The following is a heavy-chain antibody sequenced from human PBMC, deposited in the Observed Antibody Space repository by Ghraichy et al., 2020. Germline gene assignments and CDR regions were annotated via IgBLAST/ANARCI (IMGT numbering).Heavy chain of an antibody. V-gene: IGHV3-23*01. CDR1: GFTFSSYA. CDR2: ISGSGGST. Sequence: GESLNISCAASGFTFSSYAMSWVRQAPGKGLEWVSAISGSGGSTYYADSVKGRFTISRDNSKNTLYLQMNSLRAEDTAVSYCEKDLRYSSGLYDDWGQGTLVTVSS. J-gene: IGHJ4*02. CDR3: EKDLRYSSGLYDD. D-gene: IGHD6-19*01.